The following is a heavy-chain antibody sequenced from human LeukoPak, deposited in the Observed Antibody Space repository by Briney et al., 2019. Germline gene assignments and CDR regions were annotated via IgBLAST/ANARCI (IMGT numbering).Heavy chain of an antibody. J-gene: IGHJ4*02. V-gene: IGHV1-8*01. CDR3: ARVGAFGYCTRPGCHSPLDS. D-gene: IGHD2-8*01. Sequence: ASVTVSCKASGYTFTSYDVNWVRQAAGQGLEWMGWMNPNSGYIGEVQKFQGRVHMTRNTPISTAYMELSSMRSEDTAVYYCARVGAFGYCTRPGCHSPLDSWGQGTLVTVSS. CDR2: MNPNSGYI. CDR1: GYTFTSYD.